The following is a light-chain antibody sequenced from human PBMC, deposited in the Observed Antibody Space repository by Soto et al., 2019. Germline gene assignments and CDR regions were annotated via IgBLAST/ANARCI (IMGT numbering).Light chain of an antibody. V-gene: IGLV2-23*02. Sequence: QSVLTQPASVFGAPGQSITISLPGNSSDVGSYNLVSWYQQHPGKAPKLMIYEVSKRPSGVSNRFSGSKSGNTASLTVSGLQAEDEADYYWCSYAGSSTLPYVFGTGTKVTVL. CDR1: SSDVGSYNL. CDR2: EVS. J-gene: IGLJ1*01. CDR3: CSYAGSSTLPYV.